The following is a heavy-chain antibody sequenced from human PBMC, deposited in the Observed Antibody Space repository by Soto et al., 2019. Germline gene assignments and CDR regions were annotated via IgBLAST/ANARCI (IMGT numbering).Heavy chain of an antibody. J-gene: IGHJ5*02. CDR2: ISLYSDGT. Sequence: GSVNVSCKTSGYTFSNYGITWVRQAPGQPLEWLGWISLYSDGTNYAQKFQGRVSMTTDTSTTTAYMELRSLRSDDTAVYYCARVVPGDEAWFRPWGQGTRVTVS. CDR3: ARVVPGDEAWFRP. D-gene: IGHD2-2*01. V-gene: IGHV1-18*01. CDR1: GYTFSNYG.